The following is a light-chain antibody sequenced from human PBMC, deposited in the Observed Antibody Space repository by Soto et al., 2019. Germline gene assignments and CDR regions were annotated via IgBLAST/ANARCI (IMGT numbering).Light chain of an antibody. Sequence: QSALTQPASVSGSPGQSITISCTGTSSDVGDYNFVSWYQHHPGKAPTLIIYDVSNRPSGVSDRFSGSKSGNTASLTIAGLQAEDEADYYCSSYTTGSTPVFGGGTKLTVL. CDR2: DVS. CDR1: SSDVGDYNF. J-gene: IGLJ2*01. CDR3: SSYTTGSTPV. V-gene: IGLV2-14*03.